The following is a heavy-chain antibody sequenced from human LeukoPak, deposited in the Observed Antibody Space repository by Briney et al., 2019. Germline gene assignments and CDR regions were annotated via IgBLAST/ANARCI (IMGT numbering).Heavy chain of an antibody. CDR2: INGDESEK. CDR3: TRGHYGDYA. Sequence: GGSLRLSCAASGFTFNGYWMNWVRQAPGKGLEWVANINGDESEKYYVDSVKGRFTISRDNARNSLYLQMNSLRAEDTAVYYCTRGHYGDYAWGPGTLVTVSS. D-gene: IGHD4-17*01. CDR1: GFTFNGYW. V-gene: IGHV3-7*01. J-gene: IGHJ5*02.